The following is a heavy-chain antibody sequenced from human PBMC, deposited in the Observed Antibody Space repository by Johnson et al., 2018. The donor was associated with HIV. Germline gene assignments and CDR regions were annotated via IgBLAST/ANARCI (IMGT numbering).Heavy chain of an antibody. CDR2: INSDGSST. CDR3: AKGLRPYGSGPSDAFDI. D-gene: IGHD3-10*01. J-gene: IGHJ3*02. V-gene: IGHV3-74*02. Sequence: VQLVESGGGLVQPGGSLRLSCAASEFTFHSYWMHWVRQAPGKGLVWVSRINSDGSSTSYADSVKGRITISRDNAKNTLYLQMNSLRAEDTALYYCAKGLRPYGSGPSDAFDIWGQGTMVTVSS. CDR1: EFTFHSYW.